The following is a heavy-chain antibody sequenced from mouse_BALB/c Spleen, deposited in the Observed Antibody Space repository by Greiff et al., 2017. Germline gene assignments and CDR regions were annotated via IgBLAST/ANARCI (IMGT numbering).Heavy chain of an antibody. D-gene: IGHD2-4*01. V-gene: IGHV1-39*01. CDR3: ARRGESTMITTGYAMDY. CDR2: INPYYGST. Sequence: EVQLQQTGPELVKPGASVKISCKASGYSFTDYIMLWVKQSHGKSLEWIGNINPYYGSTSYNLKFKGKATLTVDKSSSTAYMQLNSLTSEDSAVYYCARRGESTMITTGYAMDYWGQGTSVTVSS. CDR1: GYSFTDYI. J-gene: IGHJ4*01.